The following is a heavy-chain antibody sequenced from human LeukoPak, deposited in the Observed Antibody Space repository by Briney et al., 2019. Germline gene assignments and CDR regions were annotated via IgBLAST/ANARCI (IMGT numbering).Heavy chain of an antibody. CDR3: AREDPIVGATFFDY. Sequence: GGSLRLSCAASGFTFSTYSLTWVRQAPGKGLEWVSTISSSGGSTYYADSVKGRFTISRDNSKNTLYLQMNSLRAEDTAVYYCAREDPIVGATFFDYWGQGTLVTVSS. CDR1: GFTFSTYS. D-gene: IGHD1-26*01. J-gene: IGHJ4*02. V-gene: IGHV3-23*01. CDR2: ISSSGGST.